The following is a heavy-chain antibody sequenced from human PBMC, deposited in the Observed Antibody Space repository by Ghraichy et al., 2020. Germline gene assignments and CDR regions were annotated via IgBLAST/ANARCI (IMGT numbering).Heavy chain of an antibody. D-gene: IGHD2-15*01. Sequence: ASVKVSCKASGYTFTSYYMHWVRQAPGQGLEWMGIINPSGGSTSYAQKFQGRVTMTRDTSTSTVYMELSSLRSEDTAVYYCARLPQKYCSGGSCPDYWGQGTLVTVSS. CDR3: ARLPQKYCSGGSCPDY. V-gene: IGHV1-46*01. J-gene: IGHJ4*02. CDR1: GYTFTSYY. CDR2: INPSGGST.